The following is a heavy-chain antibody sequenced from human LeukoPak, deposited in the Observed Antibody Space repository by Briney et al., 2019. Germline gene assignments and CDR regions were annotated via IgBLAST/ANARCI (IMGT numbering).Heavy chain of an antibody. CDR1: GYSFTIYW. D-gene: IGHD3-10*01. CDR2: IYPGDSDT. Sequence: GESLTISCTGSGYSFTIYWIGWVRQMPGKGLEWMGIIYPGDSDTRYSPSFQGQVTISADKSISTAYLQWSSLKASDTALYYCARHMVRGVIVGWFDPWGQGTLVSVSS. V-gene: IGHV5-51*01. CDR3: ARHMVRGVIVGWFDP. J-gene: IGHJ5*02.